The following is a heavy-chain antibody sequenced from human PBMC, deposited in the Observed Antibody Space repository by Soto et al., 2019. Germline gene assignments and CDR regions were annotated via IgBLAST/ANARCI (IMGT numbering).Heavy chain of an antibody. V-gene: IGHV4-39*01. D-gene: IGHD2-8*01. J-gene: IGHJ3*02. CDR1: GVSISSSSYY. Sequence: PSETLSLTCTVSGVSISSSSYYWGWIRQLPGKGLEWIGSIYYSGSTYYNPSLKSRVTISVDTSKNQFSLKLSSVTAADTAVYYCARGGVTKNAFDIWGQGTMVTVSS. CDR3: ARGGVTKNAFDI. CDR2: IYYSGST.